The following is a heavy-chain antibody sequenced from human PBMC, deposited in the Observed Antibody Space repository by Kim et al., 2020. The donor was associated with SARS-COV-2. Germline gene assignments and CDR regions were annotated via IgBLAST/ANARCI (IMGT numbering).Heavy chain of an antibody. CDR3: AKLGRGYSGYDGFDY. J-gene: IGHJ4*02. Sequence: SVKGRFTISRDNAKNSLYLQMNSLRAEDTALYYCAKLGRGYSGYDGFDYWGQGTLVTVSS. V-gene: IGHV3-9*01. D-gene: IGHD5-12*01.